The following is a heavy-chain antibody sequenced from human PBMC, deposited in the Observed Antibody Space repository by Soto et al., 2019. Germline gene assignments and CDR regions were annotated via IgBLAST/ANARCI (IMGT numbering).Heavy chain of an antibody. CDR3: ARAGLTNLELATIY. Sequence: GSVKVSCKASRYPFTHYYIHWVRQSPGQGFEWMGWIHPNSGGTKFPQKFQGRVIMTRDTSISTAYMELSRLTSDDTAVYYCARAGLTNLELATIYWGQGTLVTVSS. D-gene: IGHD5-12*01. V-gene: IGHV1-2*02. CDR1: RYPFTHYY. J-gene: IGHJ4*02. CDR2: IHPNSGGT.